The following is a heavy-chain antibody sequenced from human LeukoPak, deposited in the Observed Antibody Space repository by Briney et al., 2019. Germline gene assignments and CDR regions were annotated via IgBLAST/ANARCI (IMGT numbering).Heavy chain of an antibody. CDR3: ARDKAPRYTYGLGH. CDR1: GYTFITYG. Sequence: ASVTVSCKASGYTFITYGINWVRQAPGQGREWMGWISAYDGSTNFAQNLQGRVTMTTDTITSTAFMELRSLRFEDTALYYCARDKAPRYTYGLGHWGQGTLVTVSS. J-gene: IGHJ4*02. CDR2: ISAYDGST. D-gene: IGHD5-18*01. V-gene: IGHV1-18*01.